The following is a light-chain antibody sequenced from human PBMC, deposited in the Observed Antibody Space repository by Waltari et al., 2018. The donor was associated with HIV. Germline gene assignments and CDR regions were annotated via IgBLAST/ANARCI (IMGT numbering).Light chain of an antibody. CDR1: QNVSSY. CDR2: GAS. Sequence: ENVLTQSPATLSLSPGERATLSCRASQNVSSYVAWYQQKPGQAPRLLIYGASNRATGIPARFSGSGSGTDFTLTINSLEPEDFAVYYCQQRSNWPPRYSFGQGTKLEIK. V-gene: IGKV3-11*01. CDR3: QQRSNWPPRYS. J-gene: IGKJ2*03.